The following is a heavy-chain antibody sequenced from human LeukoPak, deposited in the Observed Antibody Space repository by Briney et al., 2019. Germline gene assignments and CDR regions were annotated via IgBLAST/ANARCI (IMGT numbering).Heavy chain of an antibody. CDR3: ARGAAATY. CDR2: IYYSGST. D-gene: IGHD6-13*01. Sequence: NPSETLSLTCTVSGGSISSYYWSWIRQPPGKGLEWIGYIYYSGSTNYNPSLKSRVTISVDTSKNQFSLKLSSVTAADTAVYYCARGAAATYWGQGTLVTVSS. J-gene: IGHJ4*02. CDR1: GGSISSYY. V-gene: IGHV4-59*01.